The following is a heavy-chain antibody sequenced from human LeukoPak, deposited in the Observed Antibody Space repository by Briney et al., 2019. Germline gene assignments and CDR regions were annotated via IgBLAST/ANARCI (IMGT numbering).Heavy chain of an antibody. D-gene: IGHD2-2*01. CDR1: GFTFSSHN. CDR2: ISDSSITM. V-gene: IGHV3-48*04. CDR3: ARDGSRFCSSTSCYSGYYYYGMDV. J-gene: IGHJ6*02. Sequence: PGGSLRPSCAASGFTFSSHNMVWVRQPPGKGLEWISYISDSSITMYYADSVKGRFTISRDNAKNSLYLQMNSLRAGDTAVYYCARDGSRFCSSTSCYSGYYYYGMDVWGQGTTVTVSS.